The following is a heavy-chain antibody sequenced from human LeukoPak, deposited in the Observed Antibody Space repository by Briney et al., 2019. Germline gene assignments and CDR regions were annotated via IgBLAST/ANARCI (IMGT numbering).Heavy chain of an antibody. CDR3: ARKGTSWIYYYYMDV. CDR2: ISYDGSNK. CDR1: GFTFSSYA. Sequence: GRSLRLSCAASGFTFSSYAMHWVRQAPGKGLEWVAVISYDGSNKYYADSVKGRFTISRDNSKNTLYLQMNSLRAEDTAVYYCARKGTSWIYYYYMDVWGKGTTVTVSS. J-gene: IGHJ6*03. V-gene: IGHV3-30*04. D-gene: IGHD2-2*01.